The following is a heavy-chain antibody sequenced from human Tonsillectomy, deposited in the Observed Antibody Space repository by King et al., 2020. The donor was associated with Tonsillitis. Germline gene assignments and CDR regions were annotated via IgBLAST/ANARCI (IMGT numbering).Heavy chain of an antibody. CDR1: GGSISSGGYS. Sequence: VQLQESGPGLVKPSQTLSLTCAVSGGSISSGGYSWSWIRQPPGKGLEWIGYIYYSGSTYYNPSLKSRVTISVDTSKHQFSLKLSSVTAADTAVYYCARERCSGGSCYSGGRWFDPWGQGTLVTVSS. CDR2: IYYSGST. D-gene: IGHD2-15*01. CDR3: ARERCSGGSCYSGGRWFDP. V-gene: IGHV4-30-4*07. J-gene: IGHJ5*02.